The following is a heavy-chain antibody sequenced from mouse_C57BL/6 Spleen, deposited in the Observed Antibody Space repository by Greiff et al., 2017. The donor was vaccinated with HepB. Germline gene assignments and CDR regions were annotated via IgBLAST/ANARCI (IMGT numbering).Heavy chain of an antibody. J-gene: IGHJ4*01. CDR3: AGGGYDYDENAMDY. V-gene: IGHV1-55*01. CDR1: GYTFTSYW. CDR2: IYPGSGST. Sequence: QVQLQQPGAELVKPGASVKMSCKASGYTFTSYWITWVKQRHGQGLEWIGDIYPGSGSTNYNEKFKSKATLTVATSSSTAYMQVSSLTSEDAAVEYCAGGGYDYDENAMDYWGQGTSGTVSS. D-gene: IGHD2-4*01.